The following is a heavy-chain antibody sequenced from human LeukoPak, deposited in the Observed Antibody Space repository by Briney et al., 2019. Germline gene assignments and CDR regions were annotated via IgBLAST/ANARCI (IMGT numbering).Heavy chain of an antibody. CDR3: AKIIAVARPDY. J-gene: IGHJ4*02. Sequence: PGGSLRLSCAAFGFTFSTYAMSWVRPAPGKRLDWVSAISGSGGTTYYADSVQGRFTISRDNSKNTLYLQMNSLRAEDTAVYYCAKIIAVARPDYWGQGTLVTVSS. CDR2: ISGSGGTT. D-gene: IGHD6-19*01. V-gene: IGHV3-23*01. CDR1: GFTFSTYA.